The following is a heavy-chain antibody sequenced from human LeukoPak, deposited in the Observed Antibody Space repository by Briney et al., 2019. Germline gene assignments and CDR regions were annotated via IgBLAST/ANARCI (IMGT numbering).Heavy chain of an antibody. Sequence: PSETLSLTCAVSGDSFSSHYWTWIRQAPGRVLEWIGYISYIGTTNYNPSLKSRVAISIDTSKNQFSLKLTSVTTADTAVYYCARDLVTVTKGFDIWGLGTMVSVSS. J-gene: IGHJ3*02. CDR3: ARDLVTVTKGFDI. V-gene: IGHV4-59*11. CDR2: ISYIGTT. CDR1: GDSFSSHY. D-gene: IGHD4-17*01.